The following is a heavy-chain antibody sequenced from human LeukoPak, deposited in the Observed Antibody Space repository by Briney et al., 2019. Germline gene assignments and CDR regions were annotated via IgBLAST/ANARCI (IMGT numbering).Heavy chain of an antibody. CDR2: INPNSGGT. Sequence: ASVKVSCKASGYTFTGYYMHWVRQAPGQGLEWMGWINPNSGGTNYAQKFQGRVTKTRDTSISTAYMELSRLRSDDTAVYYCAKERMVRGVNFDYWGQGTLVTVSS. CDR3: AKERMVRGVNFDY. V-gene: IGHV1-2*02. J-gene: IGHJ4*02. D-gene: IGHD3-10*01. CDR1: GYTFTGYY.